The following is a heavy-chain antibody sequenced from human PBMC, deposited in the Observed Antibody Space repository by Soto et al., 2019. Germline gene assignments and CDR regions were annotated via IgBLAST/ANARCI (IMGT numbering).Heavy chain of an antibody. CDR2: INAYNGNT. Sequence: QVQLVQSGAEVKKPGASVKVSCKASGYTFTSYGISWVRQAPGQGLEWMGWINAYNGNTNYAQKLQGRVTMTTDTSTSTAYMELRGMTSDDRAVYLCARGCDNGAARGYWGQGTMVTVSS. CDR3: ARGCDNGAARGY. D-gene: IGHD2-8*01. CDR1: GYTFTSYG. J-gene: IGHJ4*02. V-gene: IGHV1-18*01.